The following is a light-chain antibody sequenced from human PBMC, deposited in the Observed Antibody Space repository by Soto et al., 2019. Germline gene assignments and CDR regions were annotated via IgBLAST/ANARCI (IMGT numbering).Light chain of an antibody. Sequence: QSVLTQPASVSGSPGQSITISCTGTSSDIGGYNFVSWYQHHPGKAPRLMIFGVSDRPSGVSDRFSGSKSGNTASLTISGLQAEDEADYYCSSYISSSPPYVFGTGTKVT. CDR1: SSDIGGYNF. J-gene: IGLJ1*01. CDR3: SSYISSSPPYV. CDR2: GVS. V-gene: IGLV2-14*03.